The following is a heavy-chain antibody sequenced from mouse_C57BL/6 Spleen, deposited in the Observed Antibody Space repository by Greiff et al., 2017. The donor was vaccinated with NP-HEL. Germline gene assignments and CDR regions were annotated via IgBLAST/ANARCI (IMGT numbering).Heavy chain of an antibody. CDR3: ARQLRLRAMDY. CDR1: GYTFTSYW. V-gene: IGHV1-69*01. J-gene: IGHJ4*01. D-gene: IGHD3-2*02. Sequence: VQLQQSGAELVMPGASVKLSCKASGYTFTSYWMHWVKQRPGQGLEWIGEIDPSDSYTNYNQKFKGKSTLTVDKSSSTAYMQLSSLTSEDSAVYYCARQLRLRAMDYWGQRTSVTVSS. CDR2: IDPSDSYT.